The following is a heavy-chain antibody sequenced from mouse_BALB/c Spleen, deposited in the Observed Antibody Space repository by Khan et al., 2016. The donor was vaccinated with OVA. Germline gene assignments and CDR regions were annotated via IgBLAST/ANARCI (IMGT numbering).Heavy chain of an antibody. CDR3: ARGRNERIYAMDY. V-gene: IGHV9-3-1*01. Sequence: QIQLVQSEPELKKPGETVKISCKASGYTFTNYGMNWVKQAPGKGLKWMGWINTYTGEPTYADDFKGRFAFSLETSASTAYLQINNLKNEDTDTYFCARGRNERIYAMDYWGQGTSVTVSS. CDR2: INTYTGEP. J-gene: IGHJ4*01. CDR1: GYTFTNYG.